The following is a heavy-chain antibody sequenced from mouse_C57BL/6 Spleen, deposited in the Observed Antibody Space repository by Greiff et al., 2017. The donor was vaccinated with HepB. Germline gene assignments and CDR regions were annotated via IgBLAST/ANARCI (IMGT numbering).Heavy chain of an antibody. D-gene: IGHD2-2*01. CDR1: GFTFSDYG. Sequence: EVKLVESGGGLVKPGGSLKLSCAASGFTFSDYGMHWVRQAPEKGLEWVAYISSGSSTIYYADTVKGRFTISRDNAKNTLFLQMTSLRSEDTAMYYCARRVNSYAMDYWGQGTSVTVSS. V-gene: IGHV5-17*01. CDR3: ARRVNSYAMDY. J-gene: IGHJ4*01. CDR2: ISSGSSTI.